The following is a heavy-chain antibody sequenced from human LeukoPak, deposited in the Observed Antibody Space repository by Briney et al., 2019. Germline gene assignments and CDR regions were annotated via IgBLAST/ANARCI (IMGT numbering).Heavy chain of an antibody. Sequence: SETLSLTCTVSGGSISSSSYYWGWIRQPPGKGLEWIGSIYYSGSTYYNPSLKSRVTISVDTSKNQFSLKLSSVTAADTAVYYCARPWGIAAAGTPYYFDYWGQGTLVTVSS. J-gene: IGHJ4*02. V-gene: IGHV4-39*01. CDR3: ARPWGIAAAGTPYYFDY. CDR2: IYYSGST. CDR1: GGSISSSSYY. D-gene: IGHD6-13*01.